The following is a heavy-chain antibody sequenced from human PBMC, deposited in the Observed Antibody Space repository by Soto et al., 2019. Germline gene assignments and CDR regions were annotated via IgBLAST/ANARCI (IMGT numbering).Heavy chain of an antibody. Sequence: GGSLRLSCAASGFSFTTYVMHWVRQAPGKGLEWVAVISHDGSYKYYGDAVKGRFTISRDTSKNVVYLEMNSLRPEDTAVYYCVRSPKIGVRGAFWGRGTQVTAPQ. D-gene: IGHD3-16*01. CDR3: VRSPKIGVRGAF. CDR2: ISHDGSYK. J-gene: IGHJ1*01. V-gene: IGHV3-30*03. CDR1: GFSFTTYV.